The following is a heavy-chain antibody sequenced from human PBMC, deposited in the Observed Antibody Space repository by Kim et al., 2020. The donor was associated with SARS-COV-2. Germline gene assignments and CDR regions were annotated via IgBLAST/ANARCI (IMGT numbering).Heavy chain of an antibody. CDR3: ARDSYSNYGYGMDV. V-gene: IGHV1-18*01. D-gene: IGHD4-4*01. J-gene: IGHJ6*02. Sequence: QKLQGRVTMTTDTSTSTAYMELRSLRSDDTAVYYCARDSYSNYGYGMDVWGQGTTVTVSS.